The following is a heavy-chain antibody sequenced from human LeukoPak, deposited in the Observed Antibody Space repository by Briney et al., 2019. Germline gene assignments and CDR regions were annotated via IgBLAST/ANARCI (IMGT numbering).Heavy chain of an antibody. Sequence: SETLSLTCTVSGGSISSSSYYWGWIRQPPGKGREWIGSIYYSGSTYYNPSLKSRVTISVDTSKNQFSLKLSSVTAADTAVYYCARRVVVVPAAIPRYYYYMDVWGKGTTVTVSS. CDR3: ARRVVVVPAAIPRYYYYMDV. CDR2: IYYSGST. J-gene: IGHJ6*03. CDR1: GGSISSSSYY. D-gene: IGHD2-2*01. V-gene: IGHV4-39*01.